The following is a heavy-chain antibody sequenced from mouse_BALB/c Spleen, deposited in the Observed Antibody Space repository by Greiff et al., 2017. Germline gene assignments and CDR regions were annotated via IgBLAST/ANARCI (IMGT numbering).Heavy chain of an antibody. V-gene: IGHV5-6-5*01. CDR1: GFTFSSYA. CDR2: ISSGGST. CDR3: ARVEDGYYPWFAY. Sequence: EVQRVESGGGLVKPGGSLKLSCAASGFTFSSYAMSWVRQTPEKRLEWVASISSGGSTYYPDSVKGRFTISRDNARNILYLQMSSLRSEDTAMYYCARVEDGYYPWFAYWGQGTLVTVSA. D-gene: IGHD2-3*01. J-gene: IGHJ3*01.